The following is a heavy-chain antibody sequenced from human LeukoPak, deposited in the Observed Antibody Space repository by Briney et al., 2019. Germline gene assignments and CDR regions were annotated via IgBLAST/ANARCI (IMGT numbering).Heavy chain of an antibody. CDR1: GGSVSSYY. Sequence: SETLSLTCTVSGGSVSSYYWSWIRQPAGKGLEWIGLIYTSGSTNYNPSLKSRVTISVDTSKNQFSLKLSSVTAADTAVYYCARDASGYCSSTSCYTGYYYYMDVWGRGTTVTVSS. CDR2: IYTSGST. J-gene: IGHJ6*03. D-gene: IGHD2-2*02. V-gene: IGHV4-4*07. CDR3: ARDASGYCSSTSCYTGYYYYMDV.